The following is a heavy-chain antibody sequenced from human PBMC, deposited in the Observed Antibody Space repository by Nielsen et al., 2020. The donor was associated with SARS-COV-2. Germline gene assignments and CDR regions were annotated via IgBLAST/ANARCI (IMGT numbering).Heavy chain of an antibody. D-gene: IGHD6-13*01. V-gene: IGHV3-48*04. CDR3: ARGEGSWYLGTFDY. J-gene: IGHJ4*02. CDR1: GFTFSSYS. Sequence: GESLKISCAASGFTFSSYSMNWVRQAPGKGLEWVSYISSSSSTIYYADSVKGRFTISRDNAKNSLYLQMNSLRAEDTAVYYCARGEGSWYLGTFDYWGQGTLVTVSS. CDR2: ISSSSSTI.